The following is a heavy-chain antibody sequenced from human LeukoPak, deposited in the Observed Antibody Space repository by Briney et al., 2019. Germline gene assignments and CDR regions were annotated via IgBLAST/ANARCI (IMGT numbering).Heavy chain of an antibody. CDR1: GYTFTSYG. Sequence: VASVKVSCKASGYTFTSYGISWVRQAPGQGLEWMGWISAYNGNTNYAQKLQGRVTMTTDTSTSTAYMELRSLRSDDTAVYYCAGSYCSGGSCYPCYYYGMDVWGQGTTVTVSS. D-gene: IGHD2-15*01. CDR2: ISAYNGNT. V-gene: IGHV1-18*01. J-gene: IGHJ6*02. CDR3: AGSYCSGGSCYPCYYYGMDV.